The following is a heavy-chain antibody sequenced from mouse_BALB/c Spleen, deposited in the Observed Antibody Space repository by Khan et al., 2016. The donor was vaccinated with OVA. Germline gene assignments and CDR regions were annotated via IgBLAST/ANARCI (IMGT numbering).Heavy chain of an antibody. CDR3: AREIYYDYAYYYAMDY. D-gene: IGHD2-4*01. CDR2: IWGDGST. CDR1: GFSLTGYG. Sequence: VQLQESGPGLVAPSQSLSITCTVSGFSLTGYGVNWVRQPPGKGLEWLGMIWGDGSTDYNSALKSRLSISKDNSKSKVFLKMNSLHTDDTARYYCAREIYYDYAYYYAMDYWGQGTSVTVSS. J-gene: IGHJ4*01. V-gene: IGHV2-6-7*01.